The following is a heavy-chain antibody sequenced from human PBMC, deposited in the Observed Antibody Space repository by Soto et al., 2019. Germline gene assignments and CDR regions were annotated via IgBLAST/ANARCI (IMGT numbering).Heavy chain of an antibody. CDR2: TTKDGNDK. J-gene: IGHJ4*02. D-gene: IGHD5-18*01. CDR1: EITLRPYY. Sequence: LSCAASEITLRPYYMSSAGHSPGKGLERLAMTTKDGNDKHYVESVRGRFTISRDSAKNSMYLQMNSLTVEDTAIYYFVCLGTASLQIAGYWGQGTPVPVYS. V-gene: IGHV3-7*01. CDR3: VCLGTASLQIAGY.